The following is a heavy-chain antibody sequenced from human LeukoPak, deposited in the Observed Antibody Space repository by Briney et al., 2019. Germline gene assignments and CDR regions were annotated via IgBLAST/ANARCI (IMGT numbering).Heavy chain of an antibody. Sequence: GGSLRLSCAASGFTFSSYGMHWVRQAPGKGLEWVAVISYDGSNKYYAHSVEGRFTISRDNSENTLYLQMDSLRAEDTAVYYCARDRAWNYFDYWGQGTLVTVSS. D-gene: IGHD3-3*01. CDR2: ISYDGSNK. J-gene: IGHJ4*02. CDR3: ARDRAWNYFDY. CDR1: GFTFSSYG. V-gene: IGHV3-30*03.